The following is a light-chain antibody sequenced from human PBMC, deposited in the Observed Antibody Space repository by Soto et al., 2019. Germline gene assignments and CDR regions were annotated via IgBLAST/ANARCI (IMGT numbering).Light chain of an antibody. CDR2: GNS. CDR3: QSYDSSLSGVV. V-gene: IGLV1-40*01. J-gene: IGLJ2*01. Sequence: QSVLTQPPSVSGAPGQRVTISCTGSSSNIGAGYDVHWYQQLPGTAPKLLIYGNSNRPSGVLDRFSGSKSGTSASLAITGLQAEHEADYYCQSYDSSLSGVVFGGGTKLTVL. CDR1: SSNIGAGYD.